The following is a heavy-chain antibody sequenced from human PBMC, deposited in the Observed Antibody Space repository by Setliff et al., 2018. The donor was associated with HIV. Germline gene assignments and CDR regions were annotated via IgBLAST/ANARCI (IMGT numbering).Heavy chain of an antibody. Sequence: GESLKISCAASGFAFSDHYMDWVRQAPGKGLEWVGRSRNKANSYTTEYAASVKGRFTISRDDSKNSLYLQMNSLKTEDTAVYYCARGRLLWSGSYYYYYMDVCGKGTTVTVSS. J-gene: IGHJ6*03. CDR1: GFAFSDHY. D-gene: IGHD3-10*01. V-gene: IGHV3-72*01. CDR2: SRNKANSYTT. CDR3: ARGRLLWSGSYYYYYMDV.